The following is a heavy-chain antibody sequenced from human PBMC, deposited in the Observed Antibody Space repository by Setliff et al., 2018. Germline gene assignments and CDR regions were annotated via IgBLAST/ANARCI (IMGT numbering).Heavy chain of an antibody. V-gene: IGHV1-69*05. CDR3: VRDRAAIVVGPPTAAFDI. D-gene: IGHD2-2*01. CDR1: GFNFITYG. Sequence: SVKVSCKTSGFNFITYGFSWVRQAPGQGLEWMGGLIPMFGTPGYAQKFQDRVTITTGTAYMEVRSLRSDDTAQYYCVRDRAAIVVGPPTAAFDIWGQGTMVTVSS. CDR2: LIPMFGTP. J-gene: IGHJ3*02.